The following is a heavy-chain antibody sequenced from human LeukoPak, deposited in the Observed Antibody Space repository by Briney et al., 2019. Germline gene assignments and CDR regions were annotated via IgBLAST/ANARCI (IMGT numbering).Heavy chain of an antibody. D-gene: IGHD1-26*01. CDR2: INHSGST. CDR3: ARDLAEWELPSSAFDI. Sequence: SETLSLTCTVSGGSISSSSYYWGWIRQPPGKGLEWIGEINHSGSTNYNPSLKSRVTISVDTSKNQFSLKLSSVTAADTAVYYCARDLAEWELPSSAFDIWGQGTMVTVSS. V-gene: IGHV4-39*07. CDR1: GGSISSSSYY. J-gene: IGHJ3*02.